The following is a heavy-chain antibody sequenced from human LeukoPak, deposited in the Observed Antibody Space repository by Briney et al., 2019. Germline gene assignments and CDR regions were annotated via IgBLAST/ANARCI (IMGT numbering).Heavy chain of an antibody. CDR2: INPSGST. D-gene: IGHD2-15*01. V-gene: IGHV4-34*01. CDR1: GGSFSGYY. Sequence: SETLSLTCAASGGSFSGYYWRWIRQPPGKGLEAIGRINPSGSTNYNPSLKGRVTIPVDTSKNQFCLTLSSLTAPDTAAYYCAGGPYCSGGSCYPPPSIDYWGQATLVSVSS. CDR3: AGGPYCSGGSCYPPPSIDY. J-gene: IGHJ4*02.